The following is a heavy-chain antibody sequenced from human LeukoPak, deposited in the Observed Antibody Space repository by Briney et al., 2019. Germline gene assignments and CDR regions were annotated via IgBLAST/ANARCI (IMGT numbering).Heavy chain of an antibody. V-gene: IGHV3-21*01. CDR3: ARQVGVDDAFDI. Sequence: PGGSLRLSCAASGFTFNTYSVNWVRQAPAKGLEWVSSISSGSSYIFYADSMKGRFTISRDNAKTSLYLQMNSLRAEDTAVYYCARQVGVDDAFDIWGQGTKVTVSS. CDR2: ISSGSSYI. D-gene: IGHD1-26*01. CDR1: GFTFNTYS. J-gene: IGHJ3*02.